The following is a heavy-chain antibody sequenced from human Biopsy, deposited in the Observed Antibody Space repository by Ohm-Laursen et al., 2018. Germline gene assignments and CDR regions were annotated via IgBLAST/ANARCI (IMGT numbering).Heavy chain of an antibody. Sequence: ASVKVSCKASGDAFLGYYLHWARQAPGQGLEWMGSIYPNSGDTDFAQKFQSRVSMTRDTSVSTAYLELSSLRSDDTAIYYCARDLLEWSLPSWGQGTLVTVSS. CDR1: GDAFLGYY. CDR2: IYPNSGDT. V-gene: IGHV1-2*02. D-gene: IGHD3-3*01. CDR3: ARDLLEWSLPS. J-gene: IGHJ4*02.